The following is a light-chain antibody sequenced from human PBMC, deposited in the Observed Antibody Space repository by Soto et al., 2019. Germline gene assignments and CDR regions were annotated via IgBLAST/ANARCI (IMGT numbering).Light chain of an antibody. CDR3: ASWDASLSGWV. CDR2: RNN. Sequence: QSVLSQPPSASGTPGQRVTISCSGSNSNIGTKYVYWYQQLPGTAPKLLIYRNNERPSGVPDRFSGSKSGTSASLAIGDVRSEDEADYYCASWDASLSGWVFGGGTKLTVL. J-gene: IGLJ3*02. V-gene: IGLV1-47*01. CDR1: NSNIGTKY.